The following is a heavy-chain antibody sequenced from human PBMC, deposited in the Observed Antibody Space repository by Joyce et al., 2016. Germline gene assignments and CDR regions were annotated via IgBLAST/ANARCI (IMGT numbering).Heavy chain of an antibody. CDR2: IYAGDSDT. D-gene: IGHD3-16*01. Sequence: EVQLVQSGAEVKKHGESLKISCKGSGYSFPNYWIGWVRQMPGKGLEWVGLIYAGDSDTRYSPSFQGQVTMSADKSISTAYLQWSSLKASDTAIYYCARQGGTHDAFDVWGQGTMVTVSS. CDR1: GYSFPNYW. J-gene: IGHJ3*01. CDR3: ARQGGTHDAFDV. V-gene: IGHV5-51*01.